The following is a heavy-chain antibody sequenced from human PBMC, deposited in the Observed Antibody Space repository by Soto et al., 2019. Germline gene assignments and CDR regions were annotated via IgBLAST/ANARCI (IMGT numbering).Heavy chain of an antibody. CDR3: ARVYYDSSGYLNYDY. D-gene: IGHD3-22*01. CDR1: GGSISSGGYY. V-gene: IGHV4-31*03. Sequence: SETLSLTCTVSGGSISSGGYYWSWICQHPGKGLEWIGYIYYSGSTYYNPSLKSRVTISVDTSKNQFSLKLSSVTAADTAVYYCARVYYDSSGYLNYDYWGPGTRVTVSS. J-gene: IGHJ4*02. CDR2: IYYSGST.